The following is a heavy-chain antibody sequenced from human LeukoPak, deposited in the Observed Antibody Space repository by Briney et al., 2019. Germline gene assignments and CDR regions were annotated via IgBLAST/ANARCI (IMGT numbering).Heavy chain of an antibody. CDR3: AKESLMDIVVVPAARSPFDY. V-gene: IGHV3-30*02. D-gene: IGHD2-2*03. Sequence: PGGSLRLSCAASGFTFSSYGMHWVRQAPGKGLEWVAFIRYDGSNKYYADSVKGRFTISRDNSKKTLYLQMNSLRAEDTAVYYCAKESLMDIVVVPAARSPFDYWGQGTLVTVSS. CDR2: IRYDGSNK. CDR1: GFTFSSYG. J-gene: IGHJ4*02.